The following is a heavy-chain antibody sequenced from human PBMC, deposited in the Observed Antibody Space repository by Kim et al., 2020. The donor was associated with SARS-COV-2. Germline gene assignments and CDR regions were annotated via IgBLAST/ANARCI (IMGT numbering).Heavy chain of an antibody. CDR1: GYSFTSYW. D-gene: IGHD3-10*01. CDR2: IYPGDSDT. Sequence: GESLKISCKGSGYSFTSYWIGWVRQMPGKGLEWMGIIYPGDSDTRYSPSFQGQVTISADKSISTAYLQWSSLKASDTAMYYCARSLTMVRGVIPDAFDIWGQGTMVTVSS. V-gene: IGHV5-51*01. J-gene: IGHJ3*02. CDR3: ARSLTMVRGVIPDAFDI.